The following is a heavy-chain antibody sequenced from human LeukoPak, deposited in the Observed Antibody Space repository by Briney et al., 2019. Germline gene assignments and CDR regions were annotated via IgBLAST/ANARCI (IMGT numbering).Heavy chain of an antibody. V-gene: IGHV4-31*03. Sequence: PSETLSLTCTVSGGSISSGGYYWSWIRQHPGKGLEWIGYIYYSGNTYYAPSLKSRVTMSVDTSKNQFSLKLSSVTAADTAVYYCAGDHDYKGSWYFDLWGRGTLVTVSS. CDR2: IYYSGNT. D-gene: IGHD4/OR15-4a*01. CDR3: AGDHDYKGSWYFDL. J-gene: IGHJ2*01. CDR1: GGSISSGGYY.